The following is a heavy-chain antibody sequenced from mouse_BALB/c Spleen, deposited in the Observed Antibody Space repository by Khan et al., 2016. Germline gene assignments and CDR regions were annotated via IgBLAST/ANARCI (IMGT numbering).Heavy chain of an antibody. Sequence: VRLQQSGAELVKPGASVKLSCTALGFNIKDTYMHWVKQRPEQGLEWIGRIDPANGNTKYDPKFQGKATITADTSSNTAYLQLSSLTSEDTAVYYCARFLLWLHYFDYWGQGTTLTVSS. J-gene: IGHJ2*01. CDR2: IDPANGNT. D-gene: IGHD2-9*01. CDR1: GFNIKDTY. CDR3: ARFLLWLHYFDY. V-gene: IGHV14-3*02.